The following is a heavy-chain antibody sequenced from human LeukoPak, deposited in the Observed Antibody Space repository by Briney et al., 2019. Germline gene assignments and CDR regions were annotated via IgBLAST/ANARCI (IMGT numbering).Heavy chain of an antibody. D-gene: IGHD4-17*01. V-gene: IGHV3-74*01. CDR2: INSDGSST. CDR3: ERGLYGDYSLGY. CDR1: GFTSTSAW. Sequence: GGSLRLSSAPPGFTSTSAWMHWVRQGPGEGLVWGSRINSDGSSTSYAESVKGRFTISRDNAKTTLYLQMNSLRAEEMAVYYCERGLYGDYSLGYWGQGTLVTVSS. J-gene: IGHJ4*02.